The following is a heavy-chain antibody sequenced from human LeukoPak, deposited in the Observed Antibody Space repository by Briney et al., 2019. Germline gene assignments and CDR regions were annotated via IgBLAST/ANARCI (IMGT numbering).Heavy chain of an antibody. V-gene: IGHV4-61*02. CDR3: ARASYSYDINGWVPFDY. CDR2: IYTSGST. J-gene: IGHJ4*02. Sequence: SETLSLTCTVSGNSISSGDNYWSWIRPPAGKGLEWIGRIYTSGSTNYNPTLKSRVTISGDTSKNQFSLRLSSVTAADTAVYYCARASYSYDINGWVPFDYWGQGTLVTVSS. D-gene: IGHD3-22*01. CDR1: GNSISSGDNY.